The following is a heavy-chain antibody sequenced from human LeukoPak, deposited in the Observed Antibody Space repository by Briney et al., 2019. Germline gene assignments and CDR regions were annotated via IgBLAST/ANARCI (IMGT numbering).Heavy chain of an antibody. CDR3: ASITDGDSHPGYYHYMDV. CDR1: GGSISSYY. CDR2: IHYSGST. Sequence: SETLSLTCTVSGGSISSYYWGWIRQPPGRRLEGIGYIHYSGSTNYNPSLKSRVTMSVDTSKNQFSLTLSSVTAADTAVYFCASITDGDSHPGYYHYMDVWGKGTTVTVSS. D-gene: IGHD5-24*01. J-gene: IGHJ6*03. V-gene: IGHV4-59*01.